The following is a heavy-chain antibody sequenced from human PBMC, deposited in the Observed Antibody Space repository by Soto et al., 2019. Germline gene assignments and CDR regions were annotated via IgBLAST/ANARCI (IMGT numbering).Heavy chain of an antibody. D-gene: IGHD5-18*01. CDR1: GGTFSSYT. Sequence: KVSCKASGGTFSSYTISWVRQAPGQGLEWMGRIIPILGIANYAQKFQGRVTITADKSTSTAYMELSNLRSEDTAVYYCTSRRDWTAVDPLDYWGLGTLVTVSS. V-gene: IGHV1-69*02. CDR3: TSRRDWTAVDPLDY. CDR2: IIPILGIA. J-gene: IGHJ4*02.